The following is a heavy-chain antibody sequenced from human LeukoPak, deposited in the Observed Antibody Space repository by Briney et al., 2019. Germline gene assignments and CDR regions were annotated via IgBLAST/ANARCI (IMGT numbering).Heavy chain of an antibody. Sequence: PGGSLRLSCAASGFTFSSYWMHWVRQAPGKGLVWVSRINSDGSSTSYADSVKGRFTISRDNSKNTLYLQMNSLRAEDTAVYYCAKDPDIGYCSGGSCYDFFDYWGQGTLVTVSS. CDR3: AKDPDIGYCSGGSCYDFFDY. D-gene: IGHD2-15*01. CDR2: INSDGSST. CDR1: GFTFSSYW. J-gene: IGHJ4*02. V-gene: IGHV3-74*01.